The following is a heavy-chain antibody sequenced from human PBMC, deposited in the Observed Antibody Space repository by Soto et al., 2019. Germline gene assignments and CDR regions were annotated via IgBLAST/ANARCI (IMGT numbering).Heavy chain of an antibody. CDR3: ARGEYRLIVGGRPAFYHYYDMDV. V-gene: IGHV1-69*01. CDR1: GGTFSGSA. CDR2: IIPMLATE. Sequence: QVQLVQSGAEVKKPGSSVKVSCKASGGTFSGSAISWVRKAPGQGLEWMGGIIPMLATENYAQKFQGRVTISADESASTAYMELRSLRSEDAAVYFCARGEYRLIVGGRPAFYHYYDMDVWGQGTTVTVSS. D-gene: IGHD3-16*02. J-gene: IGHJ6*02.